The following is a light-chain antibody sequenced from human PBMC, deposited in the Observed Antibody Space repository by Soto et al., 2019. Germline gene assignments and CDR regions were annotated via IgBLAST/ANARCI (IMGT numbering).Light chain of an antibody. CDR2: GVS. Sequence: EIVLTQSPGTLSLSPGERASLSCRASQSVNSGYIAWYRQKPGQAPNLLIFGVSTRATGIPDRFRGSGSGTDVTLTISILEPEDFAVYFCHQYGFSPATFGQGTKVEV. J-gene: IGKJ1*01. V-gene: IGKV3-20*01. CDR3: HQYGFSPAT. CDR1: QSVNSGY.